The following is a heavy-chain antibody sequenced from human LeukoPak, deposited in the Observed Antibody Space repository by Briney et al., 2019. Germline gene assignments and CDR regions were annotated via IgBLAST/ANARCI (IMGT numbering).Heavy chain of an antibody. CDR3: ARGSGGVDTVTGLFGMDV. CDR2: INHSGST. Sequence: SETLSLTCAVYGGSFSGYYWSWIRQPPGKGLEWIGEINHSGSTNYNPSLKSRVTISVDTSKNRFSLKLSSVTAADTAVYYCARGSGGVDTVTGLFGMDVWGQGTTVTVSS. J-gene: IGHJ6*02. D-gene: IGHD5-18*01. CDR1: GGSFSGYY. V-gene: IGHV4-34*01.